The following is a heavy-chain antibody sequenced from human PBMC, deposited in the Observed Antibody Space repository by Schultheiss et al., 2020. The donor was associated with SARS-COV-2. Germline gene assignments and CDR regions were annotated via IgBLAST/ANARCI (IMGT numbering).Heavy chain of an antibody. V-gene: IGHV3-23*01. D-gene: IGHD4-17*01. J-gene: IGHJ4*02. CDR3: AKGEDYDGVYFDY. Sequence: GGSLRLSCAASGFTFSSYAMSWIRQAPGKGLEWVSAISGSGGSTYYADSVKGRFTISRDNAKNSLYLQMNSLRAEDTAVYYCAKGEDYDGVYFDYWGQGTLVTVSS. CDR1: GFTFSSYA. CDR2: ISGSGGST.